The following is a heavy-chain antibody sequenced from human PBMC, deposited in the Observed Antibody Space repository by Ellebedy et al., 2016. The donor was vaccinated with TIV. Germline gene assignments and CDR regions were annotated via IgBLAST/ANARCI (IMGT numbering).Heavy chain of an antibody. CDR3: ARETYYYGSGSYYNDY. V-gene: IGHV1-18*01. CDR1: GYTFTSYG. Sequence: AASVKVSCKASGYTFTSYGISWVRQAPGQGLEWMGWISAYNGNTNYAQKLQGRVTMTTDTSTSTAYMELRSLRSDDTAVYYCARETYYYGSGSYYNDYWGQGTLVTVSS. D-gene: IGHD3-10*01. CDR2: ISAYNGNT. J-gene: IGHJ4*02.